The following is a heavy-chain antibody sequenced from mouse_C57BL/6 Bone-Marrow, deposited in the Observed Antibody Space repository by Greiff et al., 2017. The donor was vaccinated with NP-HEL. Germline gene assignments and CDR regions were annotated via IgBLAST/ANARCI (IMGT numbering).Heavy chain of an antibody. D-gene: IGHD2-5*01. CDR1: GYSITSGYY. Sequence: EVQLQESGPGLVKPSQSLSLTCSVTGYSITSGYYWNWIRQFPGNKLEWMGYISYDGSNNYNPSLKNRISITRDTSKNQFFLKLNSVTTEDTATYYCARGSNPDYFDYWGQGTTLTVSS. CDR3: ARGSNPDYFDY. V-gene: IGHV3-6*01. J-gene: IGHJ2*01. CDR2: ISYDGSN.